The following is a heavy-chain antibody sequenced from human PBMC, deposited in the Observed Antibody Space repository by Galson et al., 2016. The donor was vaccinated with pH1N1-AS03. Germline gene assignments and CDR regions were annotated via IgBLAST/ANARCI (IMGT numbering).Heavy chain of an antibody. D-gene: IGHD3-10*01. CDR3: ARSHGASGSGSYFDY. V-gene: IGHV3-9*01. CDR2: LSWNSGRI. CDR1: GFTFDNYA. Sequence: SLRLSCAASGFTFDNYAMHWVRQAPGKGLEWVSGLSWNSGRIGYADSVKGRFTISRDNAKNSLYLQMNSLRAEDTALYYCARSHGASGSGSYFDYWGQGTLVTVS. J-gene: IGHJ4*02.